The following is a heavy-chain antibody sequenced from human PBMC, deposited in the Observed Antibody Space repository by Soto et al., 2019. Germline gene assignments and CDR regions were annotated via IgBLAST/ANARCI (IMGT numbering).Heavy chain of an antibody. V-gene: IGHV4-59*01. CDR3: ARAYGGYAAY. D-gene: IGHD5-12*01. Sequence: QVQLQESGPGLVKPSETLSLTCTVSGGSISSYYWSWIRQPPGKGLEWIGYIYYSGSTNYNPSLTRRVTISVDTSKNQFSLKLSSVTAADTAVYYCARAYGGYAAYWGQGALVTVSS. J-gene: IGHJ4*02. CDR2: IYYSGST. CDR1: GGSISSYY.